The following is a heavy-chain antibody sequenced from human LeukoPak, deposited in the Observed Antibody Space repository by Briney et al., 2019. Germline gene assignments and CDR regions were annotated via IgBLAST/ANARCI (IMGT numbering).Heavy chain of an antibody. J-gene: IGHJ4*02. CDR1: GGTFSSYA. CDR2: IIPIFGTA. CDR3: ARDGGDTAMVNFLDY. D-gene: IGHD5-18*01. Sequence: SVKVSCKASGGTFSSYAISWVRQAPGQGLEWMGGIIPIFGTANYAQKFQGRVTITTDESTSTAYMELSSLRSEDTAVYYCARDGGDTAMVNFLDYWGQGTLVTVSS. V-gene: IGHV1-69*05.